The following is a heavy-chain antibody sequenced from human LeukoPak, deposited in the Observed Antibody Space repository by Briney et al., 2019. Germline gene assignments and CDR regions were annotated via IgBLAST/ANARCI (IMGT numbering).Heavy chain of an antibody. CDR3: ARPDGYCSSTSCYYDY. CDR1: GYSFTSYW. J-gene: IGHJ4*02. Sequence: GESLKISCKGSGYSFTSYWIGWVRQMPGKGLEWMGIIYPGDSDTRYSPSFQGQVTISADKSISTAYLQWSSLKASDTAMYYCARPDGYCSSTSCYYDYWGRGTLVTVSS. D-gene: IGHD2-2*03. V-gene: IGHV5-51*01. CDR2: IYPGDSDT.